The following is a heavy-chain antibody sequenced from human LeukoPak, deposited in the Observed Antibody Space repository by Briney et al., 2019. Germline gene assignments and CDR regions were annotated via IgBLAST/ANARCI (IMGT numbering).Heavy chain of an antibody. Sequence: PGGSLRLSCAASGFTFSSFSMNWVRQAPGKGLEWVSFIGTTSSGIYYADSVKGRFTISRDNAKNSLYLQMNSLRDEDTAVYYCARVYYGSGSYYNDYWGQGTLVTVSS. J-gene: IGHJ4*02. CDR2: IGTTSSGI. CDR1: GFTFSSFS. CDR3: ARVYYGSGSYYNDY. D-gene: IGHD3-10*01. V-gene: IGHV3-48*02.